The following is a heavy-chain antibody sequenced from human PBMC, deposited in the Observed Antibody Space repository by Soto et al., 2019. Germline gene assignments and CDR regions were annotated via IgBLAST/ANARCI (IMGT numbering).Heavy chain of an antibody. CDR2: INYSGST. J-gene: IGHJ4*02. CDR3: ANGAIYGPLDY. CDR1: GGSVGSYNDY. V-gene: IGHV4-61*01. Sequence: QVQLQESGPGLVKPSETLSLTCTVSGGSVGSYNDYWTWIRQPPGKGLEWIGYINYSGSTNYNPSLQSRVTISVDTSKNQFSLKLYSVTAADTAVYYCANGAIYGPLDYGGQGTLVTVSS. D-gene: IGHD3-3*01.